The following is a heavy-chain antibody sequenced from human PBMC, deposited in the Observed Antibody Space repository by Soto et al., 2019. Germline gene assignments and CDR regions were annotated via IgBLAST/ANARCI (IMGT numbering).Heavy chain of an antibody. CDR3: AKDPATTYYSYGMDV. J-gene: IGHJ6*02. CDR2: IKQDGSEK. CDR1: GFTFSSYW. Sequence: PGGSLRLSCAASGFTFSSYWMSWVRQAPGKGLEWVANIKQDGSEKYYVDSVKGRFTISRDNSKNSLYLQMNSLRAEDTAVYYCAKDPATTYYSYGMDVWGQGTTVTVSS. D-gene: IGHD1-26*01. V-gene: IGHV3-7*01.